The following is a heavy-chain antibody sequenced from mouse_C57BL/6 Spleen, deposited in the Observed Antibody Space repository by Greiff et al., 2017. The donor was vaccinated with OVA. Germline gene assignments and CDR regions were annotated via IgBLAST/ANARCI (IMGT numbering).Heavy chain of an antibody. CDR3: ARRSGNYFDY. Sequence: QVQLQQPGAELVRPGTSVKLSCKASGYTFTSYWMHWVKQRPGQGLEWIGVIDPSDSYTNYNQKFKGKATLTVDTSSSTAYRQLSSLTSEDSAVYYCARRSGNYFDYWGQGTTLTVSS. CDR2: IDPSDSYT. D-gene: IGHD1-3*01. CDR1: GYTFTSYW. J-gene: IGHJ2*01. V-gene: IGHV1-59*01.